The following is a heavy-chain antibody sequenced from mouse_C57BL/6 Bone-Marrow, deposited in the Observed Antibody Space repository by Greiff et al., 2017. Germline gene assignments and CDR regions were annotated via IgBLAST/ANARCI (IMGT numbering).Heavy chain of an antibody. J-gene: IGHJ3*01. CDR3: AKLTGTRFAY. Sequence: QVQLQQSGPGLVAPSPCLSITCTASGFSLTSYGVDWVRQPPGKGLEWLGGIWGGGNTNYNSALMSRLSISKDNSKSQVFLRMNSLQTDDTAMYYCAKLTGTRFAYWGQGTLVTVSA. CDR1: GFSLTSYG. CDR2: IWGGGNT. D-gene: IGHD4-1*01. V-gene: IGHV2-9*01.